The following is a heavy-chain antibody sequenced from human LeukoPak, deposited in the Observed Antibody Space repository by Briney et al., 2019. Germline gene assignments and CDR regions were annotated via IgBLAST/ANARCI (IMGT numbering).Heavy chain of an antibody. CDR3: AKTRTRTNSGGDY. Sequence: GGSLRLSCAASGFTFSSYGMHWVRQAPGKGLEWVAVISYDGSNKYYADSVKGRFTISRDDSKNTLYLQMNSLRAEDTAVYYCAKTRTRTNSGGDYWGQGTLVTVSS. CDR1: GFTFSSYG. CDR2: ISYDGSNK. V-gene: IGHV3-30*18. J-gene: IGHJ4*02. D-gene: IGHD1-14*01.